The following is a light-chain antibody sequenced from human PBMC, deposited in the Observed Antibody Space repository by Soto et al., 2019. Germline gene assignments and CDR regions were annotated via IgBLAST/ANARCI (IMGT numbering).Light chain of an antibody. Sequence: ERVLTQLAATLSLYPGERATLSCRASQSVSSYLAWYQQKPGQAPRLLIYDASNRATGIPARFSGSGSGTDFTLTISSLEPEDFAVYYCQQRSNWPGFTFGPGTKVDIK. V-gene: IGKV3-11*01. CDR1: QSVSSY. CDR2: DAS. CDR3: QQRSNWPGFT. J-gene: IGKJ3*01.